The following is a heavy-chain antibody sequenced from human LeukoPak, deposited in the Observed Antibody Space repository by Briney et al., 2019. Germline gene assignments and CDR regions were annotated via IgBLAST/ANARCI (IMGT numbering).Heavy chain of an antibody. CDR1: GYTFTSYG. Sequence: GASVKVSCKASGYTFTSYGISWVRQAPGQGLEWMGWISAYNGNTNYAQKLQGRVTMTTDTSTSTAYMELRSLRSDDTAVYYCARDPASGQPGVLRYFDWLLSNDAFDIWGQGTMVTVSS. CDR2: ISAYNGNT. J-gene: IGHJ3*02. CDR3: ARDPASGQPGVLRYFDWLLSNDAFDI. V-gene: IGHV1-18*01. D-gene: IGHD3-9*01.